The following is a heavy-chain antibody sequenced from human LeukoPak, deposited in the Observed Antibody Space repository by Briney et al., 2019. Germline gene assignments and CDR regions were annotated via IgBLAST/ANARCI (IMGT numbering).Heavy chain of an antibody. J-gene: IGHJ4*02. CDR2: IIPIFGTA. CDR3: ARGRELLVSFDY. CDR1: GGTFSSYA. V-gene: IGHV1-69*13. D-gene: IGHD1-26*01. Sequence: SVKVSRKASGGTFSSYAISWVRQAPGQGLEWMGGIIPIFGTAKYAQKFQGRVTITADESTSTAYMELSSLRSEDTAVYYCARGRELLVSFDYWGQGTLVTVSS.